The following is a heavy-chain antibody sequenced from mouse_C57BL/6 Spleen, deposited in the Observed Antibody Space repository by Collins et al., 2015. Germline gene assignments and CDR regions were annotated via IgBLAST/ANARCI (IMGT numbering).Heavy chain of an antibody. CDR2: IFPGSGNT. CDR3: ARWGYYDYDGNAMDY. V-gene: IGHV1-75*01. D-gene: IGHD2-4*01. Sequence: QVQLQQSGPELVKPGASVKISCKAFWNYTFTDYYINWVKQRPGQGLEWIGWIFPGSGNTYYNEKFKGKATLTVDKSSSTAYMLLSSLTSEDSAVYFCARWGYYDYDGNAMDYWGQGTSVTVSS. J-gene: IGHJ4*01. CDR1: NYTFTDYY.